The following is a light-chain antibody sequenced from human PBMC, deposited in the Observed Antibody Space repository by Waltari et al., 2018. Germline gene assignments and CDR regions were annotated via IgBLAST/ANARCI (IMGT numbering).Light chain of an antibody. Sequence: QSALTQPASVSGSPGQSITISCTGTSSDVGCYNYVSWYQQYPDKAPKLMIYDVSKRPSGVSNRFSGSKSGNTASLTISGLQAEDEADYYCCSYAGSSTHVLFGGGTKLTVL. CDR2: DVS. J-gene: IGLJ2*01. CDR3: CSYAGSSTHVL. CDR1: SSDVGCYNY. V-gene: IGLV2-23*02.